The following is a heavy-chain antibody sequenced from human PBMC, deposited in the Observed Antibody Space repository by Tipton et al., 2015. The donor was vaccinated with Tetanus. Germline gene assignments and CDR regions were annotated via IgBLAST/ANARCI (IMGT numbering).Heavy chain of an antibody. J-gene: IGHJ4*02. D-gene: IGHD2-15*01. CDR1: GGSFSRYY. CDR2: ISQSGST. CDR3: ASLLDRGD. V-gene: IGHV4-34*01. Sequence: AGLVKPSETLSLTCAVHGGSFSRYYWSWIRQSPGKGLEWIGEISQSGSTKYNPSLKSRVTISVDTSKNQFSLKLSSVTAADTAIYYCASLLDRGDWGQGTRVTVSS.